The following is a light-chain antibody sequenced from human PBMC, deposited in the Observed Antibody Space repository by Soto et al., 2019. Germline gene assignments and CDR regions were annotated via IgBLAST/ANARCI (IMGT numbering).Light chain of an antibody. J-gene: IGKJ1*01. V-gene: IGKV1-39*01. CDR2: AAS. CDR1: QSIRRS. CDR3: QQSYSSPHT. Sequence: DIQMTQSPSSLSASIGDRVTITCRASQSIRRSLNWYQQIQGKAPKLLISAASSFQSGVPSRFSGSGSGTDFTLDISSLQPEDFAVYFCQQSYSSPHTVGQGTKVEIK.